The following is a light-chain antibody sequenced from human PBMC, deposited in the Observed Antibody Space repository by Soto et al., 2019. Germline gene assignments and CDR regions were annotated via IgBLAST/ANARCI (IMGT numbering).Light chain of an antibody. Sequence: DIQMTQSPSTLSASVGDRVTITCRASQSISSWLAWYQQKPGKAPKLLIYKASSLESGVPSRFXGSGSGTXXXXXXXXLQPDDFATYYCQQYNSPWTFGQGTKVEIK. CDR2: KAS. J-gene: IGKJ1*01. CDR3: QQYNSPWT. CDR1: QSISSW. V-gene: IGKV1-5*03.